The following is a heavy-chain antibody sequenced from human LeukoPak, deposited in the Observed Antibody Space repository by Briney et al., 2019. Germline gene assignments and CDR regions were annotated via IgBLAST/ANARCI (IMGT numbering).Heavy chain of an antibody. D-gene: IGHD2-2*01. Sequence: GASVKVSCKASVGTFSSYAISWVRQAPGQGLEWMGGIIPISGTANYAQKFQGRVTITADESTSTAYMELSSLRAEDTAVYYCAKEHLHPPLGYCSTTRCLYYHYGMDVWGQGTTVTVSS. V-gene: IGHV1-69*13. J-gene: IGHJ6*02. CDR3: AKEHLHPPLGYCSTTRCLYYHYGMDV. CDR1: VGTFSSYA. CDR2: IIPISGTA.